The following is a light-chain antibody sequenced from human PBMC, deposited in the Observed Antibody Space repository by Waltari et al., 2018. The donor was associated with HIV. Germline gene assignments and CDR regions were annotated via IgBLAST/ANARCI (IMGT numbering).Light chain of an antibody. CDR3: HQYNKWPRGT. V-gene: IGKV3-15*01. Sequence: VMTQSPATVSVSPGGRATLSCRASQSVGSYLAWYQQKPGQAPRLLIYGASTRATGIPTRFSGSGSGTEFTLTISSLKSEDFAVYYCHQYNKWPRGTFGGGTKVGV. J-gene: IGKJ4*01. CDR2: GAS. CDR1: QSVGSY.